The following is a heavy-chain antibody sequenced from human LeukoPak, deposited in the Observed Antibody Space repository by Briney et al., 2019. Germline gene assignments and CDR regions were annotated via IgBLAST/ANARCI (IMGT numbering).Heavy chain of an antibody. D-gene: IGHD2-2*03. Sequence: SQTLSLTCAISGDSVSRNSAAWNWTRRSPSRGLEWLGRTYYRSKWYYDYALSVKSRITINPDTSKSQFSLQLNSLTPEDTAVYYCAREGRLSTLDIWGQGTLVTVSS. CDR3: AREGRLSTLDI. CDR2: TYYRSKWYY. V-gene: IGHV6-1*01. CDR1: GDSVSRNSAA. J-gene: IGHJ4*02.